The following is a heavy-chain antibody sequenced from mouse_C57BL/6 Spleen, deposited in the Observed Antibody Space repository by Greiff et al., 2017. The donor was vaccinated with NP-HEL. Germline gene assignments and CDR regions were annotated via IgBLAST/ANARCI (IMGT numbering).Heavy chain of an antibody. D-gene: IGHD2-1*01. V-gene: IGHV1-84*01. CDR3: ARDYGSYYFDY. CDR2: IYPGSGNT. Sequence: VQLLQSGPELVKPGASVKISCKASGYTFTDYYINWVQQRPGQGLEWIGWIYPGSGNTKYNEKVKGKATLTVDTSTSTAYMQLSSLTSEDSAVYFCARDYGSYYFDYWGQGTTLTVSS. J-gene: IGHJ2*01. CDR1: GYTFTDYY.